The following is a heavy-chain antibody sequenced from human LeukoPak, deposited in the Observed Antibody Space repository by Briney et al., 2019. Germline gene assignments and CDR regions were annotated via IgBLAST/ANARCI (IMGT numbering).Heavy chain of an antibody. D-gene: IGHD6-19*01. CDR3: AIRLSAVAGIDY. Sequence: ASVKVSCKASGGTFSSYAISWVRQAPGQGLEWMGGIIPIFGTANYAQKFQGRVTITTDESTSTAYMELSSLRSEDTAVYYCAIRLSAVAGIDYWGQGTLVTVSS. J-gene: IGHJ4*02. CDR1: GGTFSSYA. CDR2: IIPIFGTA. V-gene: IGHV1-69*05.